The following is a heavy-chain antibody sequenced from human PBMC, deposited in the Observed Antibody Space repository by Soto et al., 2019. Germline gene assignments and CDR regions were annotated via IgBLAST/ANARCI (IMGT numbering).Heavy chain of an antibody. CDR1: GFAFSHYG. J-gene: IGHJ2*01. CDR3: ARWTSEGYFDL. D-gene: IGHD3-10*01. V-gene: IGHV3-33*01. Sequence: QVQLVESGGGVVQPGRSLRLSCAASGFAFSHYGMHWVRQAPGKGLEWVAVIWYDGSIQYYGDSVKGRLTISRNNSKNTLFLQMNGLRAEDTAVYYCARWTSEGYFDLWGRGTLVTVSS. CDR2: IWYDGSIQ.